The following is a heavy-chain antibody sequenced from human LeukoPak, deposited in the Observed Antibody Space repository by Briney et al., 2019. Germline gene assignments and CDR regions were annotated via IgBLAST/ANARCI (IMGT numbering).Heavy chain of an antibody. CDR1: GGSFSGYY. CDR3: AGRDGWGGSYHGFHP. D-gene: IGHD1-26*01. CDR2: INHSGST. Sequence: SETLSLTCAVYGGSFSGYYWSWIRQPPGKGLEWIGEINHSGSTNYNPSLKSRVTISVDTSKNQFSLKLSSVTAADTAVYYCAGRDGWGGSYHGFHPWGQGTLVTVSS. J-gene: IGHJ5*02. V-gene: IGHV4-34*01.